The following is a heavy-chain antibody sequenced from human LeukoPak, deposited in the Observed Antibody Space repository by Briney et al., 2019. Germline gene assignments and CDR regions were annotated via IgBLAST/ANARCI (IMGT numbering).Heavy chain of an antibody. V-gene: IGHV1-2*06. D-gene: IGHD6-6*01. Sequence: ASVKVSCKASGYTFTGYYMHWVRQAPGQGLEWMGRINPNSGGTNYAQKFQGRVTMTRDTSISTACMELSRLRSDDTAVYYCAREAPIAARPFDYWGQGTLVTVSS. CDR3: AREAPIAARPFDY. J-gene: IGHJ4*02. CDR2: INPNSGGT. CDR1: GYTFTGYY.